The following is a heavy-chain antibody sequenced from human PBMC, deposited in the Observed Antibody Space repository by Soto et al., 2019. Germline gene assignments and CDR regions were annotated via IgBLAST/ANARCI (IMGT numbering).Heavy chain of an antibody. D-gene: IGHD5-18*01. Sequence: PSETLSLTCAVSGGPISSGGYSWSWIRQPPGKGLEWIGYIYHSGSTYYNPSLKSRVTISVDRSKNQFSLKLSSVTAADTAVYYCARSGYSYGPNPLLYWGQGTLVTVSS. CDR1: GGPISSGGYS. CDR2: IYHSGST. V-gene: IGHV4-30-2*01. CDR3: ARSGYSYGPNPLLY. J-gene: IGHJ4*02.